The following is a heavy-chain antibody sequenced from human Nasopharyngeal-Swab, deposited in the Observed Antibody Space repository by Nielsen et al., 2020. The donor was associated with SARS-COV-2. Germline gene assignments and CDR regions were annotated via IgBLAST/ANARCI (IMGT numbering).Heavy chain of an antibody. V-gene: IGHV3-23*01. D-gene: IGHD4-17*01. Sequence: WIRQPPGKGLEWVSAISGSGGSTYYTDSVKGRFTISRDNSKNTLYLQMNSLRAEDTAVYYCATDEEEEERRGEDYGNYWGQGTLVTVSS. CDR3: ATDEEEEERRGEDYGNY. J-gene: IGHJ4*02. CDR2: ISGSGGST.